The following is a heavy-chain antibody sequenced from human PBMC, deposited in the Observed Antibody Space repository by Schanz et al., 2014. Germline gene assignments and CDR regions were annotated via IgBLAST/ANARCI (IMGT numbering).Heavy chain of an antibody. CDR2: ISTYNGNT. CDR3: ARLTIYGVVEDY. V-gene: IGHV1-18*04. D-gene: IGHD3-3*01. CDR1: GYSFNLFG. Sequence: QVQLVQSGAEVKKPGASVMLSCKTSGYSFNLFGVSWVRQAPGQGLEWMGWISTYNGNTNYAQKLQGRVTMTTDTSTSTAYMELRSLRSDDTAVYYCARLTIYGVVEDYWGQGTLVTVSS. J-gene: IGHJ4*02.